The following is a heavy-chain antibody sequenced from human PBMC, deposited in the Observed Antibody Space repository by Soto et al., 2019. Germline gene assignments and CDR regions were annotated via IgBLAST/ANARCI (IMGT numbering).Heavy chain of an antibody. J-gene: IGHJ4*02. D-gene: IGHD3-22*01. V-gene: IGHV3-11*06. CDR3: ASFKAYYDSSGYYYEGGYYFDY. CDR2: ISSSSSYT. CDR1: GFTFSDYY. Sequence: GGSLRLSCAASGFTFSDYYMSWIRQAPGKGLEWVSYISSSSSYTNYADSVKGRFTISRDNAKNSLYLQMNSLRAEDTAVYYCASFKAYYDSSGYYYEGGYYFDYWGQGTLVTVSS.